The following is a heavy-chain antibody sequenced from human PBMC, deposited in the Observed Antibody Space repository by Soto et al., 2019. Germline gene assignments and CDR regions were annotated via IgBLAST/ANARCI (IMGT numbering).Heavy chain of an antibody. CDR2: IYYSGST. CDR1: GGSISSGGYY. Sequence: SETLSLTCTVSGGSISSGGYYWSWIRQHPGKGLEWIGYIYYSGSTYYNPSLKSRVTISVDTSKNQFSLKLSSATAADTAVYYCARDRAAAGLYYYYGMDVWGQGTTVTVSS. CDR3: ARDRAAAGLYYYYGMDV. V-gene: IGHV4-31*03. D-gene: IGHD6-13*01. J-gene: IGHJ6*02.